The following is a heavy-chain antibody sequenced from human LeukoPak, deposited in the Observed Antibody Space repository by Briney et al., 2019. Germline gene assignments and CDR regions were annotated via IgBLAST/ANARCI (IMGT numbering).Heavy chain of an antibody. CDR3: ASLDGDYSGFDY. J-gene: IGHJ4*02. CDR2: IYHSGST. V-gene: IGHV4-4*02. Sequence: PSGTLSLTCAVSGGSISSSNWWSWVRQPPGKGLEWIGEIYHSGSTNYNPSLKSRVTISVDTSKNQFSLKLSSVTAADTAVYYCASLDGDYSGFDYWGQGTLVTVSS. D-gene: IGHD4-17*01. CDR1: GGSISSSNW.